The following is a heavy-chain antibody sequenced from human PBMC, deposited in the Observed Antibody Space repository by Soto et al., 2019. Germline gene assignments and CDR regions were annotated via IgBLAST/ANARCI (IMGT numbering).Heavy chain of an antibody. D-gene: IGHD2-15*01. CDR3: AREDGGGPFDY. CDR2: MSGTSADT. J-gene: IGHJ4*02. Sequence: DVHLLESGGGLVQPVGSLRLSCAASGFMFSAYAMHWVRQAPGQGLEWVSSMSGTSADTYYADSVKGRFTVSRDSSKDTLYLQLNSLRAEDTALYFCAREDGGGPFDYWGQGTLVIVSS. V-gene: IGHV3-23*01. CDR1: GFMFSAYA.